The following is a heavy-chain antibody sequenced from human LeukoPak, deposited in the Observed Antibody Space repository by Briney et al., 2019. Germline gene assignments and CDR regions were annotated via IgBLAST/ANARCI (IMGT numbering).Heavy chain of an antibody. D-gene: IGHD3-9*01. CDR2: VSYNGRP. CDR3: ARLHDSVLTRFLYYFDY. J-gene: IGHJ4*02. CDR1: GGSISSYY. V-gene: IGHV4-59*01. Sequence: PSETLSLTCNVSGGSISSYYWGWIRQPPGRGLEYIGYVSYNGRPNYNPSLQGRVTMSVDTSKNQLSLKLSSVTAADTAVYYCARLHDSVLTRFLYYFDYWGQGTLVTVSS.